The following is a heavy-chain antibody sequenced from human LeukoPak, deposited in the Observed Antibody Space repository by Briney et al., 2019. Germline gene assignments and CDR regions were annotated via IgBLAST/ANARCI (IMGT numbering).Heavy chain of an antibody. CDR2: IIPSFSTA. CDR1: GGTFSTYL. D-gene: IGHD4-23*01. Sequence: ASVKVSCKASGGTFSTYLFSWVRQAPGQGLEWMGGIIPSFSTADYAQKFQGRVTISADESAKTVYMDLTDLRSEDTALYYCARDLGRRWLTPLDYWGQGTLVTVSS. V-gene: IGHV1-69*13. CDR3: ARDLGRRWLTPLDY. J-gene: IGHJ4*02.